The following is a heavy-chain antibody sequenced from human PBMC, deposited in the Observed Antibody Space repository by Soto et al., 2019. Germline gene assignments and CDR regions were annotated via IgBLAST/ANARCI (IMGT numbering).Heavy chain of an antibody. Sequence: GQLVQSGAEVNKPGSSVKVSCKVAGGTFSGYAIGGVRQDRGQELAWMGGIILINGTVNYAQKFHGRVTITADESTTTVYMERSRLRSADTAVYYCAREERSSAQYLYFYVWGRGTLVTVSS. CDR1: GGTFSGYA. J-gene: IGHJ2*01. CDR3: AREERSSAQYLYFYV. V-gene: IGHV1-69*01. D-gene: IGHD6-6*01. CDR2: IILINGTV.